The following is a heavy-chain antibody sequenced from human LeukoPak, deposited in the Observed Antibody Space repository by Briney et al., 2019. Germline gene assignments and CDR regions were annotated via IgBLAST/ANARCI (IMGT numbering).Heavy chain of an antibody. Sequence: GGSLRLSCAASGFTFSSYEMNWVRQAPGKGLEWVSLIYSRGDTKYADSVKGRFTISRDNSKNTVHLQMDSLRAEDSAVYYCAKNAGYSYGLYYFDYWGQGTLVTVSS. CDR2: IYSRGDT. CDR3: AKNAGYSYGLYYFDY. V-gene: IGHV3-66*01. D-gene: IGHD5-18*01. CDR1: GFTFSSYE. J-gene: IGHJ4*02.